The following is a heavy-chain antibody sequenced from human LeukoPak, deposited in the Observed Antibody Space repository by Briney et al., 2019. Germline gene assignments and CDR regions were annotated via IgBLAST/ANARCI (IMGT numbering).Heavy chain of an antibody. CDR3: ARGAYGDYRDYYYYMDV. CDR2: IIPIFGTA. D-gene: IGHD4-17*01. J-gene: IGHJ6*03. Sequence: SVKVSCKASGGTFSSYAISWVRQAPGQGLEWMGGIIPIFGTANYAQKFQGRVTITADKSTSTAYMELSSLRSEDTAVYYCARGAYGDYRDYYYYMDVWGKGTTVTVSS. CDR1: GGTFSSYA. V-gene: IGHV1-69*06.